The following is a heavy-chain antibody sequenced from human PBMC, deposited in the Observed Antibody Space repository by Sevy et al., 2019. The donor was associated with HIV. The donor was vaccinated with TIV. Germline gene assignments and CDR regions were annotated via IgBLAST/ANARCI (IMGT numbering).Heavy chain of an antibody. V-gene: IGHV1-69*13. J-gene: IGHJ6*03. CDR2: IIPIFGTA. D-gene: IGHD5-12*01. Sequence: ASVKVSCKASGGTFSSYAISWVRQAPGQGLEWMGRIIPIFGTANYAQKFQGRVTITADESTSTAYMELSSLRSEDTAVYYCARERGYSGYYYYYMDVWGKGTTVTVSS. CDR3: ARERGYSGYYYYYMDV. CDR1: GGTFSSYA.